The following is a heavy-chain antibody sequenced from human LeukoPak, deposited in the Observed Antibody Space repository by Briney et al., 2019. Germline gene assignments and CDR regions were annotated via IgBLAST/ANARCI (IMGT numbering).Heavy chain of an antibody. J-gene: IGHJ4*02. Sequence: AGTLSLTCTVSGFSISSGYYWGWIRQPPGRGLEWFGSIYHSGSTYYNPSLKGRFTISVDTSKNQFTPQQRSVTAADTDVYDGARVSERKRLVYYFDYWGQGTLVTVSS. CDR2: IYHSGST. D-gene: IGHD1-1*01. CDR3: ARVSERKRLVYYFDY. V-gene: IGHV4-38-2*02. CDR1: GFSISSGYY.